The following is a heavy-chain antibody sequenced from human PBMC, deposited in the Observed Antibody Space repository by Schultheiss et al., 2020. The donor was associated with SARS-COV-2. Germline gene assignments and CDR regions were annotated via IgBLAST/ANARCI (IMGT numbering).Heavy chain of an antibody. CDR2: INHSGST. D-gene: IGHD3-3*01. CDR1: GGSISSYY. Sequence: SETLSLTCTVSGGSISSYYWSWIRQPPGKGLEWIGEINHSGSTNYNPSLKSRVTMSVDTSKNQFSLKLSSVTAADTAVYYCARTAYYDFWSGPNYYYYYMDVWGKGTTVTVSS. J-gene: IGHJ6*03. V-gene: IGHV4-59*08. CDR3: ARTAYYDFWSGPNYYYYYMDV.